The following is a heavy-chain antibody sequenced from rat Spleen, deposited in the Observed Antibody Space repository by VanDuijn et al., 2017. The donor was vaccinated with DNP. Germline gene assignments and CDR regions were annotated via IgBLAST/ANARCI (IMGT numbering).Heavy chain of an antibody. CDR1: GFSLTSYS. Sequence: QVQLKESGPGLVQSSETLSLTCTVSGFSLTSYSVSWVRQPSGKGPEWMGRMWFDGDTAYNSVLKSRLSISRDTSKSQVFLKMNSLQTEDTAIYFCARDYYSSSFVYWGQGTLVTVSS. CDR3: ARDYYSSSFVY. CDR2: MWFDGDT. D-gene: IGHD1-2*01. J-gene: IGHJ3*01. V-gene: IGHV2-15*01.